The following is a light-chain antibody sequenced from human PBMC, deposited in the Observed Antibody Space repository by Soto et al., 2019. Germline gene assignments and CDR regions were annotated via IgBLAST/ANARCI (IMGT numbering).Light chain of an antibody. CDR1: QGMNTY. CDR3: QQLHSYPIT. V-gene: IGKV1-9*01. CDR2: GAS. J-gene: IGKJ5*01. Sequence: DIQLTQSPSFLSASVGDRVTISCRASQGMNTYVAWYQQKPGKAPKLLIYGASTLQSGVPSRFSGSESGAEFTLTISSLQPEDVATYYCQQLHSYPITFGQGTRLEIK.